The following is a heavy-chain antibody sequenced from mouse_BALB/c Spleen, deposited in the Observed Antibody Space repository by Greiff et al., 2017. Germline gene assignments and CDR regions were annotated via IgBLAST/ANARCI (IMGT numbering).Heavy chain of an antibody. CDR3: ARGGLPPDY. D-gene: IGHD5-5*01. Sequence: QVQLQQSGAELAKPGASVKMSCKASGYTFTSYWMHWVKQRPGQGLEWIGYINPSTGYTEYNQKFKDKATLTADKSSSTAYMQLSSLTSEDSAVYYCARGGLPPDYWGQGTTRTVSS. J-gene: IGHJ2*01. V-gene: IGHV1-7*01. CDR1: GYTFTSYW. CDR2: INPSTGYT.